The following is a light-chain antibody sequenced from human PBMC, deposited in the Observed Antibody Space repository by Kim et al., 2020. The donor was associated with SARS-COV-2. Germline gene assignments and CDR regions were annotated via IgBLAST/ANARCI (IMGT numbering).Light chain of an antibody. Sequence: SADVGDRVTITCRDSQSISLWLAWYQQRPGKAPELLIYDVSSLKSGVPSRFRGSGSGTEFTLTISSLQPDDIATYYCQQYNSHWTFGQGTKVDIK. CDR2: DVS. J-gene: IGKJ1*01. CDR3: QQYNSHWT. V-gene: IGKV1-5*01. CDR1: QSISLW.